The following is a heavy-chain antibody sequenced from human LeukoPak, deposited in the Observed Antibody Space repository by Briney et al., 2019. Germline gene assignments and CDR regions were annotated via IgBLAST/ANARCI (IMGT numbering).Heavy chain of an antibody. Sequence: GGSLRLSCAASGFTFSSYNMNWFRQAPGEGLEWVSFISSSGNFIYYADSVKGRFTISRDNAKNSLFLQMNSLRAEDTAVYFCAREKFTYGFDYWGQGMLVTVSS. CDR1: GFTFSSYN. D-gene: IGHD3-10*01. J-gene: IGHJ4*02. V-gene: IGHV3-21*01. CDR2: ISSSGNFI. CDR3: AREKFTYGFDY.